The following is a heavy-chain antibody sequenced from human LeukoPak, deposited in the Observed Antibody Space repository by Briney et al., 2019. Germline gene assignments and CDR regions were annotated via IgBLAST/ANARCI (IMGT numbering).Heavy chain of an antibody. CDR1: GGSFSGYY. D-gene: IGHD2-2*01. Sequence: PSETLSLTCAVYGGSFSGYYWSWVRQAPGKGLEWVSAISGSGGSTHYADSVKGRFTISRDNSKNTLYLQMNSLRAEDTAVYYCAKLSSTSCYVCDFDYWGQGTLVTVSS. CDR3: AKLSSTSCYVCDFDY. V-gene: IGHV3-23*01. CDR2: ISGSGGST. J-gene: IGHJ4*02.